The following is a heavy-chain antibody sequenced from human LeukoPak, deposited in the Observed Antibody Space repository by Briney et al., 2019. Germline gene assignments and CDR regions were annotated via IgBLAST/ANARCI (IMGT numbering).Heavy chain of an antibody. CDR1: GGSISSYY. Sequence: SETLSLTCTVSGGSISSYYWSWIRQPPGKGLEWISYIYYSGSTNYNPSLKSRVTISVDTSKNQFSLKLNSVTAADTAVYYCAGGGDSGGYYYPMFDYWGQGTLVTVSS. D-gene: IGHD3-22*01. V-gene: IGHV4-59*01. CDR3: AGGGDSGGYYYPMFDY. J-gene: IGHJ4*02. CDR2: IYYSGST.